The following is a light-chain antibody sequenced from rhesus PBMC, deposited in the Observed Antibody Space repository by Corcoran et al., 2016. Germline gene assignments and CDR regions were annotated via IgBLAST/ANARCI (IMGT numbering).Light chain of an antibody. CDR3: LQQNSYPYS. CDR2: AAS. CDR1: QGISSY. Sequence: DIQMTQSPSSLSASVGDTVTITCRASQGISSYLNWFQQTPGKAPNLLIYAASRLERGVPSRFRGRGSGTEFNLTISILQPEDFASYYCLQQNSYPYSFGQGTKVEVK. V-gene: IGKV1-28*02. J-gene: IGKJ2*01.